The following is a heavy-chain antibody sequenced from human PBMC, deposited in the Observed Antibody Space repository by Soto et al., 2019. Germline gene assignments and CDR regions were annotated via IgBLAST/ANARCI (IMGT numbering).Heavy chain of an antibody. D-gene: IGHD6-19*01. V-gene: IGHV1-24*01. CDR1: GHTQTELS. Sequence: ASVKVSCKVSGHTQTELSMHWVRQAPGKGLEWMGGFDPEDGETIYAQKFQGRVTMTEDTSTDTAYMELSSLRSEDTAVYYCATSLVRGWYFDYWGQGTLVTVSS. CDR2: FDPEDGET. CDR3: ATSLVRGWYFDY. J-gene: IGHJ4*02.